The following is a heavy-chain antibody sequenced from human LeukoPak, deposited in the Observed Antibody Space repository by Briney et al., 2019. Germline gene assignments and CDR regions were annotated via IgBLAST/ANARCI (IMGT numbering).Heavy chain of an antibody. D-gene: IGHD3-22*01. CDR2: IYYSGST. J-gene: IGHJ4*02. V-gene: IGHV4-59*01. CDR3: ARSSGYYFFDY. CDR1: GCSISSYY. Sequence: PSETLSLTCTVSGCSISSYYWSWIRQPPGKGLEWIGYIYYSGSTNYNPSLKSRVTISVDTSKNQFSLKLSSVTAADTAVYYCARSSGYYFFDYWGQGTLVTVSS.